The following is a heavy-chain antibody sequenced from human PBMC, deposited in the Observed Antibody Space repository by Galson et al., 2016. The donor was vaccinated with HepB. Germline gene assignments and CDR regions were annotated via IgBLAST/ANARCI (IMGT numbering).Heavy chain of an antibody. V-gene: IGHV3-7*05. CDR3: ARDHLVNMVRGDKHFHYGMDV. Sequence: SLRLSCAASGFTFSSYWMNWVRQAPGKGLEWVANIKQDGSDKYYVGSLKGRFTISRDNTKNSLYLQMNSLRAEDTAVYYCARDHLVNMVRGDKHFHYGMDVWGQGTAVTVSS. CDR1: GFTFSSYW. CDR2: IKQDGSDK. D-gene: IGHD3-10*01. J-gene: IGHJ6*02.